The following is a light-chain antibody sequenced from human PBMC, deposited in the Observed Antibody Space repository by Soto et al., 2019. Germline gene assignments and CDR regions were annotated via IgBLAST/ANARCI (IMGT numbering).Light chain of an antibody. CDR1: QSLLHSNGYNY. CDR2: LGS. J-gene: IGKJ1*01. V-gene: IGKV2-28*01. Sequence: DIVMPQSPLSLPVTPGEPASISCRSSQSLLHSNGYNYLDWYLQKPGQSPQLLIYLGSNRASGVPDRFSGSGSGTDFTLKISRVEAEEVGVYYCMQALQTPRTFGQGTKVEIK. CDR3: MQALQTPRT.